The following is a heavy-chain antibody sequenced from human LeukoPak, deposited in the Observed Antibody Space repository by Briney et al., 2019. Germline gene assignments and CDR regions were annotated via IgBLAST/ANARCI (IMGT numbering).Heavy chain of an antibody. CDR3: ARGGGYSYGSSDY. Sequence: PGGSLRLSCAASGFTFSSYAMSWVRQAPGKGLEWVSAISGSGGSTYYADTVKGRFTISRDNAKNTLYLQMNSLRAEDTAVYYCARGGGYSYGSSDYWGQGTLVTVSS. CDR1: GFTFSSYA. CDR2: ISGSGGST. V-gene: IGHV3-23*01. J-gene: IGHJ4*02. D-gene: IGHD5-18*01.